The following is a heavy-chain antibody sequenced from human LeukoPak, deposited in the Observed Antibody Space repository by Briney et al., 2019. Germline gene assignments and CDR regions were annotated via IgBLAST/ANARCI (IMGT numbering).Heavy chain of an antibody. J-gene: IGHJ4*02. V-gene: IGHV3-11*01. CDR2: ISSSGSTI. CDR1: GFTFSDYY. D-gene: IGHD5-12*01. Sequence: GGSLRLSCAASGFTFSDYYMSWIRQAPGKGLEWVSYISSSGSTIYYADSVKGRFTISRDNAKNSLYLQMNSLRAEGTAVYYCARDANSGYDSRGPFDYWGQGTLVTVSS. CDR3: ARDANSGYDSRGPFDY.